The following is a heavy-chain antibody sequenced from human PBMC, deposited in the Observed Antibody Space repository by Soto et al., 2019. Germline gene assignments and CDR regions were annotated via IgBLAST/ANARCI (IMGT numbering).Heavy chain of an antibody. Sequence: PSETLSLTCTVSGGSISSYYWSWIRQPPGKGLEWIGYIYYSGSTNYNPSLKSRVTISVDTSKNQFSLKLSSVTAADTAVYYCARGLRDPYYYYGMDVWGQGTTVTVSS. J-gene: IGHJ6*02. CDR2: IYYSGST. V-gene: IGHV4-59*01. CDR3: ARGLRDPYYYYGMDV. D-gene: IGHD4-17*01. CDR1: GGSISSYY.